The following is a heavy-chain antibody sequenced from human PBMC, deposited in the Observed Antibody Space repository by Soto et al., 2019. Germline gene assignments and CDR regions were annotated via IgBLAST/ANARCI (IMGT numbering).Heavy chain of an antibody. D-gene: IGHD2-2*01. CDR2: ISAYNGNT. CDR3: ARERPYGSSTSCRHLYNWFYP. J-gene: IGHJ5*02. Sequence: QVQLVQSGAEVKKPGASVKVSCKASGYTFTSYGISWVRQAPGQGLEWMGWISAYNGNTNYAQKLKGRVTITTDTATSTDYMELRCLRSDDTAVYYCARERPYGSSTSCRHLYNWFYPWGQGNLGTGSS. CDR1: GYTFTSYG. V-gene: IGHV1-18*01.